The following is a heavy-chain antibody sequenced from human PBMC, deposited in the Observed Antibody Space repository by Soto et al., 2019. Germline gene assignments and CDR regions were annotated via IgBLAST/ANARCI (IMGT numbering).Heavy chain of an antibody. V-gene: IGHV1-18*01. D-gene: IGHD5-12*01. CDR1: GYTFTSYV. CDR3: ARLEMATINHYYYYGMDV. J-gene: IGHJ6*02. CDR2: ISAYNGNT. Sequence: ASVKVSCKASGYTFTSYVISWVRQAPGQGLEWMGWISAYNGNTNYAQKFQGRVTMTTDTSTSTAYMELRSLRSEDTAVYYCARLEMATINHYYYYGMDVWGQGTTVTVSS.